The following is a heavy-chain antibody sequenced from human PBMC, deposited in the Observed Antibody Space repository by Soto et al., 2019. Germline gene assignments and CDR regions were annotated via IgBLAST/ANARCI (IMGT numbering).Heavy chain of an antibody. CDR2: MNVYNGHT. V-gene: IGHV1-18*01. D-gene: IGHD6-19*01. Sequence: QVQLVQSGAEVKKPGASVKVSCKASGYIFNNYAISWVRQAPGQGLEWMGWMNVYNGHTKYAQKVQGRLTMTTDTSTSTAYMELRNLRSDVTAVYYCARDLSSGWFDHWGQGTLVTVSS. J-gene: IGHJ5*02. CDR3: ARDLSSGWFDH. CDR1: GYIFNNYA.